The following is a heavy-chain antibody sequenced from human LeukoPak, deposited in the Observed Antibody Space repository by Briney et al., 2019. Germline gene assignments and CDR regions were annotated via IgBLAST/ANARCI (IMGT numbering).Heavy chain of an antibody. J-gene: IGHJ4*02. CDR2: ISGSGGST. V-gene: IGHV3-23*01. CDR1: GFTFSSYG. D-gene: IGHD3-9*01. CDR3: AKSRYFDWLLLY. Sequence: GGSLRLSCAASGFTFSSYGMSWVRQAPGKGLEWVSAISGSGGSTYYADSVKGRFTISRDNSKNTLYLQMNSLRAEDTAVYYCAKSRYFDWLLLYRGQGTLVTVSS.